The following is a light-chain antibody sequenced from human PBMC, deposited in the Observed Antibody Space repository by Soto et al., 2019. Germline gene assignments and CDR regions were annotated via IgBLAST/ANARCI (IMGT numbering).Light chain of an antibody. J-gene: IGLJ2*01. V-gene: IGLV2-14*01. CDR3: ISYTSSSTVV. CDR2: DVS. CDR1: SSDVGGYNY. Sequence: QSALTQPASVSGSPGQSITISCTGTSSDVGGYNYVSWYQQHPGKAPKLMIYDVSNRPSGVSNRFSGSKSVNTASLTISGIQAEDEADYYCISYTSSSTVVFGGGTKLTVL.